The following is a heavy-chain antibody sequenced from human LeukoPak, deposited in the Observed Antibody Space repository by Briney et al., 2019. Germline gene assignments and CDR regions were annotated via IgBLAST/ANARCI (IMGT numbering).Heavy chain of an antibody. CDR2: IKEGGSEK. Sequence: GGSLRLSCAASGFTFTNYWMSWVRQAPGKGLEWVASIKEGGSEKYYVDSEKGRFTISRDNAKNSVYLQMNSLRAEDTAVYYCARNENSGWGYFDYWGQGTLVTVSS. J-gene: IGHJ4*02. V-gene: IGHV3-7*03. D-gene: IGHD5-12*01. CDR1: GFTFTNYW. CDR3: ARNENSGWGYFDY.